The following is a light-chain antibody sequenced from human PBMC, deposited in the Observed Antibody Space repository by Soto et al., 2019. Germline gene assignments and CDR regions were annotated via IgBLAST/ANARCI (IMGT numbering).Light chain of an antibody. J-gene: IGKJ4*01. CDR2: GAS. CDR1: QSLSNNY. CDR3: QLYGNSWPT. V-gene: IGKV3-20*01. Sequence: DIVLTQSPAALSVSPGEGATLSCRASQSLSNNYIAWYQQKPGQAPRLLISGASSRATGIPDRFSGSGSGTDFTLTITRLEPEDFAVYYCQLYGNSWPTFGGGTKVEIK.